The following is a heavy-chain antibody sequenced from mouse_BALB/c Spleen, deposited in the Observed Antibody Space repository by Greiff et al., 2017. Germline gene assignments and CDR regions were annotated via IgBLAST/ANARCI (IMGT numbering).Heavy chain of an antibody. V-gene: IGHV1-5*01. CDR1: GYTFTSYW. CDR2: IYPGNSDT. J-gene: IGHJ3*01. Sequence: VHVKQSGTVLARPGASVKMSCKASGYTFTSYWMHWVKQRPGQGLEWIGAIYPGNSDTSYNQKFKGKAKLTAVTSTSTAYMELSSLTNEDSAVYYCTIYYDYAWFAYWGQGTLVTVSA. D-gene: IGHD2-4*01. CDR3: TIYYDYAWFAY.